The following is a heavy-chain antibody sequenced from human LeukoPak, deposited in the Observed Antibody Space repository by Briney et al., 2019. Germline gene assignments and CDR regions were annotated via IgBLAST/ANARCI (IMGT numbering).Heavy chain of an antibody. D-gene: IGHD2-15*01. CDR2: IYYSGST. J-gene: IGHJ6*03. CDR1: GGPISSYY. CDR3: ARVLRYCSGGNCYSGGLGYMDV. V-gene: IGHV4-59*01. Sequence: KPSETLSLTCTVSGGPISSYYWSWIRQPPGKGLEWIGYIYYSGSTNYNPSLKSRVTISVDTSKNQFSLKLSSVTAADTAVYYCARVLRYCSGGNCYSGGLGYMDVWGKGTTVTISS.